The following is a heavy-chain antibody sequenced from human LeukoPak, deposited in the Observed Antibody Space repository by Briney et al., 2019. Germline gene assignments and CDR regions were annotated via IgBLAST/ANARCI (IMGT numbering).Heavy chain of an antibody. J-gene: IGHJ4*02. D-gene: IGHD4-17*01. CDR1: GFTFRTYG. V-gene: IGHV3-48*04. CDR3: ASQADSAYGDYN. CDR2: ISSRSTTT. Sequence: PGGSLRLSCAASGFTFRTYGISWVRQAPGKGLEWVSYISSRSTTTYYADSVKGRFTISRDNAKNTLYLQMNSLRAEDTAVYYCASQADSAYGDYNWGQGTLVTVSS.